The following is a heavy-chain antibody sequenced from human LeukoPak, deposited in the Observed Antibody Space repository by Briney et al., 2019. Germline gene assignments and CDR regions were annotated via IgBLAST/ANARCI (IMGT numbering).Heavy chain of an antibody. Sequence: GSLRLSCAASGFTFSRFGMHWVRQAPGKGLEWVSFIRFDGNAKLYADSVKGRFTISRDNSKNTLYLQMNSLRAEDTATYYCAKDGDNINGAFDYWGQGILVTVSS. D-gene: IGHD1-1*01. CDR3: AKDGDNINGAFDY. CDR2: IRFDGNAK. V-gene: IGHV3-30*02. J-gene: IGHJ4*02. CDR1: GFTFSRFG.